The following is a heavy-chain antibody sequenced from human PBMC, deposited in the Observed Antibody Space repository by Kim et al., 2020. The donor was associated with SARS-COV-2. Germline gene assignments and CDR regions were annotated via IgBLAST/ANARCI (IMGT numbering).Heavy chain of an antibody. Sequence: SETLSLTCAVSGGSISSSNWWSWVRQPPGKGLEWIGEIYHSGSTNYNPSLKSRVTISVDKSKNQFSLKLSSVTAADTAVYYCASAGQPAIVGATSGYFDYWGQGTLVTVSS. D-gene: IGHD1-26*01. CDR3: ASAGQPAIVGATSGYFDY. CDR2: IYHSGST. V-gene: IGHV4-4*02. CDR1: GGSISSSNW. J-gene: IGHJ4*02.